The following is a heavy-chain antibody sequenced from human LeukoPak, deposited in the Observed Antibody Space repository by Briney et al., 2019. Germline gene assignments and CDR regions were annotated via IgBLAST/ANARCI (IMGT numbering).Heavy chain of an antibody. Sequence: LATLSLTCIVSGASLTTTYWSWVRQPPGKGLEWIGDVFHFGTTAVSRFLRTRVNLSVDTSKNQLCLRVNSVTDADTAVYYCGRKETWRCPAFDLWGQGTMVTVSS. CDR3: GRKETWRCPAFDL. D-gene: IGHD5-24*01. CDR1: GASLTTTY. V-gene: IGHV4-59*08. J-gene: IGHJ3*01. CDR2: VFHFGTT.